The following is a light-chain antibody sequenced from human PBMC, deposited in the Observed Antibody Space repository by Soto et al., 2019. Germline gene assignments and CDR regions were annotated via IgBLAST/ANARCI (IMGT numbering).Light chain of an antibody. CDR2: GAS. CDR1: QSISSY. CDR3: QQSYNTLRT. Sequence: DIQMTQSPSSLSASVGDRVTISCRTSQSISSYLHWYQQKPGKAPKLLIYGASSLQSGVPSRSSGSGSGTDFTLTISSLQPEDFATYYCQQSYNTLRTFGQGTKVDI. J-gene: IGKJ1*01. V-gene: IGKV1-39*01.